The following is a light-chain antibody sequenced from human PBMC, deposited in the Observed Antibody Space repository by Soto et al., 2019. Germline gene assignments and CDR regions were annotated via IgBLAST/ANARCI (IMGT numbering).Light chain of an antibody. CDR1: QGISNF. CDR3: QKYDGAPLT. Sequence: DIQMTQSPSSLSASVGDRVTVTCRASQGISNFLAWYQQKPGKVPKLLIYSASTLRSGVPSRFSGSGSGTDFTLTISSLQPEDFATYYCQKYDGAPLTFGQGTKVEIK. J-gene: IGKJ1*01. V-gene: IGKV1-27*01. CDR2: SAS.